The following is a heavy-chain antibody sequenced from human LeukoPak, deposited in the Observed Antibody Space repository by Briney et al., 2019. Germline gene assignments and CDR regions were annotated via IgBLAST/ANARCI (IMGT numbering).Heavy chain of an antibody. D-gene: IGHD7-27*01. CDR2: ISSSSSTI. Sequence: PGGSLRLSCAASGFTFSGYSMNWVRQAPGKGLEWVSYISSSSSTIYYADSVKGRFTISRDNAKNSVYLQMNSLRAEDTAVYYCGTGDPRFDYWGQGILVTVSS. CDR1: GFTFSGYS. J-gene: IGHJ4*02. V-gene: IGHV3-48*01. CDR3: GTGDPRFDY.